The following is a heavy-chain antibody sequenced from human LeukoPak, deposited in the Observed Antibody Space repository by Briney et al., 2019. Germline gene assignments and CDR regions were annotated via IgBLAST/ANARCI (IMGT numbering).Heavy chain of an antibody. D-gene: IGHD3-22*01. J-gene: IGHJ4*02. CDR2: ISSSGSTI. CDR3: AKDFSSGYYYFDY. Sequence: GGSLRLSCAASGFTFSGYEMNWVRQAPGKGLEWVSYISSSGSTIYYADSVKGRFTISRDNAKNSLYLQMNSLRAEDTALYYCAKDFSSGYYYFDYWGQGTLVTVSS. CDR1: GFTFSGYE. V-gene: IGHV3-48*03.